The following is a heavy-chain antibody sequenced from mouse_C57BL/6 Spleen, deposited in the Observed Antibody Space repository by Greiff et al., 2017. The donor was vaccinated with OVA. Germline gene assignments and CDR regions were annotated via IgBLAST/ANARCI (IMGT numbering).Heavy chain of an antibody. CDR1: GYTFTSYW. CDR2: IGPSGSYT. J-gene: IGHJ2*01. CDR3: ARGELASYYFDY. D-gene: IGHD4-1*01. Sequence: QVQLQQPGAELVKPGASVKLSCKASGYTFTSYWMHWVKQRPGQGLEWIAEIGPSGSYTNYHQKFKGKATLTVDTSYSTDYLQLSSLKSEDSAVYYCARGELASYYFDYWGQGTTLTVSS. V-gene: IGHV1-50*01.